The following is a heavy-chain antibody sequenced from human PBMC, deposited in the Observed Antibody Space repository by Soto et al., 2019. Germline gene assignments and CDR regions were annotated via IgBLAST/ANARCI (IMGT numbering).Heavy chain of an antibody. CDR1: GFTLSTYW. Sequence: GGSLRLSCVASGFTLSTYWMSWVRQAPGKGLEWVANIKQDGSDKNYVDSVKGRFTISRDNAKNSLYLQMNSLRAEDTAVYYCAGSNNRAFDIWGQGTMVTVSS. D-gene: IGHD1-20*01. CDR2: IKQDGSDK. V-gene: IGHV3-7*01. CDR3: AGSNNRAFDI. J-gene: IGHJ3*02.